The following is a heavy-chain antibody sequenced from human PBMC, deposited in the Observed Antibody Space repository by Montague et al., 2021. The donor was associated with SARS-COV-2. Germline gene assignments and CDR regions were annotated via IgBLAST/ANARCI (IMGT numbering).Heavy chain of an antibody. V-gene: IGHV3-23*01. Sequence: LTLTCTFSGFSLTTSAMGVNWVRQAPGKGLEWVSAISTTGANTYYAGSVKGRFTISRNNSKNMLHLQLNSLRDEDTAVYYCAKVGVVVGADGFDYWGQGTMVIASS. CDR3: AKVGVVVGADGFDY. CDR2: ISTTGANT. D-gene: IGHD3-22*01. CDR1: GFSLTTSA. J-gene: IGHJ3*01.